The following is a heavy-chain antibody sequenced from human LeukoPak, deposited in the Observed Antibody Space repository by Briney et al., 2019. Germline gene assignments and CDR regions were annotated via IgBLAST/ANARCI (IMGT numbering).Heavy chain of an antibody. CDR2: IISSGGST. J-gene: IGHJ3*02. V-gene: IGHV3-64D*06. D-gene: IGHD2-15*01. CDR3: VKALGYCSGGSCLAFDI. CDR1: GVTFSNYA. Sequence: GSLRLSCSASGVTFSNYAMHWVRQAPGKGREYVSAIISSGGSTYYADSVEGRFTISRDNSKNTLYLQMSSLRTEDTAVYYCVKALGYCSGGSCLAFDIWGQGTMVTVSS.